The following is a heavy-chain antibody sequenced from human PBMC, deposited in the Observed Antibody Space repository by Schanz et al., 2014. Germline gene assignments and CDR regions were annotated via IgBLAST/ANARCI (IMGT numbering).Heavy chain of an antibody. D-gene: IGHD7-27*01. J-gene: IGHJ3*02. Sequence: EVQLEVSGGGLVQPGGSLRLSCAASGYTFSSNAMSWVRQAPGKGLEWVSTISGSGGSTYYADSVKGRFTISRDNSKNTLSLQLNSLRADDTAVYYCARENLNWEAFDIWGQGTVVTVSS. CDR1: GYTFSSNA. CDR2: ISGSGGST. V-gene: IGHV3-23*04. CDR3: ARENLNWEAFDI.